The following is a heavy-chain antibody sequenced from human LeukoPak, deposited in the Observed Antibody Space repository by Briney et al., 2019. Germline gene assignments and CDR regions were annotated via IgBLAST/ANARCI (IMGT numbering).Heavy chain of an antibody. CDR1: GGTFSSYA. J-gene: IGHJ4*02. V-gene: IGHV1-69*13. CDR3: ARGTGFGVLRTDLSG. Sequence: SVKVSCKASGGTFSSYAISWVRQAPGQGLEWMGGIIPIFGTANYAQKFQGRVTITADESTSTAYMELSSLRSEDTAVYYCARGTGFGVLRTDLSGWGQGTLVTVSS. CDR2: IIPIFGTA. D-gene: IGHD3-3*01.